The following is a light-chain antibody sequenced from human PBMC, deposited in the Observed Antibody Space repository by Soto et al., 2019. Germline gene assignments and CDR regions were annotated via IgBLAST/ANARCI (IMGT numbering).Light chain of an antibody. Sequence: EIVLTQSPGALSLSPVEIATLSFMASQSVSDTHVAWYQQRPGQAPRLLIYDASRRDIGVPDRFIGSGSATDFTLTISGLEPEDFAVYFCHQYGTSPQTFGQGTKVDIK. CDR1: QSVSDTH. J-gene: IGKJ1*01. V-gene: IGKV3-20*01. CDR2: DAS. CDR3: HQYGTSPQT.